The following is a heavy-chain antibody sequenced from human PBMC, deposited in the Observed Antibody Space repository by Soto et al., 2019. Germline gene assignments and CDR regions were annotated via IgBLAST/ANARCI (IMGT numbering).Heavy chain of an antibody. CDR3: ASYWKGWYSSSGYYYYYGMDV. CDR1: GGTFSSYA. J-gene: IGHJ6*02. V-gene: IGHV1-69*01. D-gene: IGHD6-13*01. CDR2: IIPIFGTA. Sequence: QVQLVQSGAEVKKPGSSVKVSCKASGGTFSSYAISWVRQAPGQGLEWLGGIIPIFGTANYAQKFQGRVTITADESRRTAYMELSSLRSEDTAVYYCASYWKGWYSSSGYYYYYGMDVWGQGTTVTVSS.